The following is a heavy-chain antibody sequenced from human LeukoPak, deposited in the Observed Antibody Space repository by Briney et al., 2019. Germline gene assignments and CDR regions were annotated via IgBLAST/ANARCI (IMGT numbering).Heavy chain of an antibody. CDR1: GGTFSSYA. V-gene: IGHV1-69*05. Sequence: SVKVSCNASGGTFSSYAISWVRQAPGQGLEWMGRIIPIFGTANYAQKFQGRVTITTDESTSTAYMELSSLRSEDTAVYYCAREALNPSYYDFWSGYPFDYWGQGTLVTVSS. J-gene: IGHJ4*02. D-gene: IGHD3-3*01. CDR2: IIPIFGTA. CDR3: AREALNPSYYDFWSGYPFDY.